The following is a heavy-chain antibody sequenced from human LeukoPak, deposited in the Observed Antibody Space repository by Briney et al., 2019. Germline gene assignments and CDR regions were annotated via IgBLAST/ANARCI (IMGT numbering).Heavy chain of an antibody. CDR3: AARPVEGLGPLDF. Sequence: PGGSLRLSCAASGFTFSNYAMAWVRQAPGKGLEWVSGISASGDATSDADSVKGRFTISRDNSKNTLYLEMNRLRADDTAVYYCAARPVEGLGPLDFWGQGTLVTVSS. CDR2: ISASGDAT. V-gene: IGHV3-23*01. J-gene: IGHJ4*02. CDR1: GFTFSNYA.